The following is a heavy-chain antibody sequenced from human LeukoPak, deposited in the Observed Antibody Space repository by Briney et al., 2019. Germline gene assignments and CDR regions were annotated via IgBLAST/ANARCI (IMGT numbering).Heavy chain of an antibody. D-gene: IGHD2-2*01. J-gene: IGHJ5*02. V-gene: IGHV4-34*01. CDR3: ARVGIVVVPAAIGNWFDP. CDR2: INHSGST. Sequence: SETLSLTCAVYGGSFSGYYWSWIRQPPGKGLEWIGEINHSGSTNYNPSLKSRDTISVDTSKNQFSLKLSSVTAADTDVYYCARVGIVVVPAAIGNWFDPWGQGTLVTVSS. CDR1: GGSFSGYY.